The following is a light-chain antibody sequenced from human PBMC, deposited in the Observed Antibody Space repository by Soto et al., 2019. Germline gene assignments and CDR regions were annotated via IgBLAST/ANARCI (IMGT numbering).Light chain of an antibody. V-gene: IGLV2-23*02. Sequence: LTQPASVSGSPGQSITISCTGTSSDVGSYNLVSWYQQHPGKAPKLMIYEVSKRPSGVSNRFSGSKSGNTASLTISGLQAEDEADYYCCSYAGSSTFFYVFGTGTKVTVL. J-gene: IGLJ1*01. CDR3: CSYAGSSTFFYV. CDR2: EVS. CDR1: SSDVGSYNL.